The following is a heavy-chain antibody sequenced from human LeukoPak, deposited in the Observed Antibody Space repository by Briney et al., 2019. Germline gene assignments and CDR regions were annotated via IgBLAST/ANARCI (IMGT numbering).Heavy chain of an antibody. Sequence: GGSLRLSCAASGFTFTDAWMSWVRQAPGKGLEWVGRVKSDTDGGTTDYAVPVKGRFTISRDDSQNTLYLQMNSLKTQDTAVYYCTTDLHPNYFYYYMDVWGKGTTVSVSS. V-gene: IGHV3-15*01. CDR1: GFTFTDAW. CDR3: TTDLHPNYFYYYMDV. CDR2: VKSDTDGGTT. J-gene: IGHJ6*03.